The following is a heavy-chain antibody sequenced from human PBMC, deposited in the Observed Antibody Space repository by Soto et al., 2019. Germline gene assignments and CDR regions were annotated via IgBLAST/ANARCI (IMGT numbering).Heavy chain of an antibody. V-gene: IGHV4-4*02. J-gene: IGHJ4*02. D-gene: IGHD2-15*01. CDR2: IYHSGST. CDR3: PRASCSGGSCYFDFDY. CDR1: GGSISSSNW. Sequence: SETLSLTCAVSGGSISSSNWWSWVRQPSGKGLEWIGEIYHSGSTNYNPSLKSRVTISVDKSKNQFSLKLSSVTAADTAVYYCPRASCSGGSCYFDFDYWGQGTLVTVSS.